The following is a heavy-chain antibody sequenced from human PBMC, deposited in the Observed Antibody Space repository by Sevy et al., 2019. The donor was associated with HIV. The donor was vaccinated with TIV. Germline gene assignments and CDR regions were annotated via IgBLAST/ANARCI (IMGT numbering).Heavy chain of an antibody. CDR2: ISSSSSYI. Sequence: GSLRLSCAASGFTFSSYSMNWVRQAPGKGLEWVSSISSSSSYIYYADSVKGRFTISRDNAKNSLYLQMNSLRAEDTAVYYCAREMRPAYYGMDVWGQGTTVTVSS. J-gene: IGHJ6*02. CDR1: GFTFSSYS. D-gene: IGHD6-25*01. CDR3: AREMRPAYYGMDV. V-gene: IGHV3-21*01.